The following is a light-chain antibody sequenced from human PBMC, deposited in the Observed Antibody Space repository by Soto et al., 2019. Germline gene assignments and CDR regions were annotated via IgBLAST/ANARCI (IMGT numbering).Light chain of an antibody. J-gene: IGKJ3*01. CDR1: QSFSYS. CDR2: GPS. CDR3: HQYNTWPPFT. Sequence: IVMTQAQATIYLSPGERVTLSGRALQSFSYSLAGYQQHPGKAPSPLIYGPSTRATGIPARFSGSGSGTEFTLTISSLQSEDFAVYYCHQYNTWPPFTFGPGTKVDIK. V-gene: IGKV3-15*01.